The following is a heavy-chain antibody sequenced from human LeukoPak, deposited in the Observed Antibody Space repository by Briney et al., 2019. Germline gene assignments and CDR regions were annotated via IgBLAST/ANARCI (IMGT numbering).Heavy chain of an antibody. CDR3: AKGPWIQLWLHAFDI. CDR1: GFTFSSYA. CDR2: ISGSGGST. Sequence: PGGSLRLSCASSGFTFSSYAMSWVRQAPGKGLEWVSAISGSGGSTYDADSVKGRFTISRDNSKNTLYLQMNSLRAEDTAVYYCAKGPWIQLWLHAFDIWGQGTMATVSS. D-gene: IGHD5-18*01. V-gene: IGHV3-23*01. J-gene: IGHJ3*02.